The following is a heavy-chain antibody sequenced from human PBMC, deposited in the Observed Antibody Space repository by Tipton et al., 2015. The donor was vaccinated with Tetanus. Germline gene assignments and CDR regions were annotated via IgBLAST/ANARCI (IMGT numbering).Heavy chain of an antibody. D-gene: IGHD3-22*01. CDR2: IWYDGSNK. CDR1: GFTFSSYG. J-gene: IGHJ5*02. V-gene: IGHV3-33*01. CDR3: AREITMIGNNWFDP. Sequence: SLRLSCAASGFTFSSYGMHWVRQAPGKGLEWVAAIWYDGSNKYYADSVKGRFTISRDNSKNTLYLQMNSLRAEDTAVYYCAREITMIGNNWFDPWGQGPLVTVSS.